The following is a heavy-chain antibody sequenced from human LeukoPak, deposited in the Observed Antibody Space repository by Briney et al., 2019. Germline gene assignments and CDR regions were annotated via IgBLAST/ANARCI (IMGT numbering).Heavy chain of an antibody. CDR2: INSDGSST. J-gene: IGHJ4*02. CDR1: GFPVSSLW. Sequence: GGSLRLSCAASGFPVSSLWMHWVRQAPGKGLVWVSRINSDGSSTSYADSVKGRFTISKDNAKNTLYLQMNTLRAEDTAVYYCASLDYWGQGTPVTVSS. CDR3: ASLDY. V-gene: IGHV3-74*01.